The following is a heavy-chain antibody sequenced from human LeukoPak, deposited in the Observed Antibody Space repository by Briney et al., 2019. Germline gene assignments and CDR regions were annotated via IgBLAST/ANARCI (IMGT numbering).Heavy chain of an antibody. J-gene: IGHJ4*02. D-gene: IGHD1-7*01. CDR3: ARDNRWNYPDY. CDR1: GFTFSSYW. Sequence: GGSLRLSCAASGFTFSSYWMQWVRQPPGKGLVWVSRISGDGTTTRYADSVKGQFTISRDNAKSTLFLQMSSLRAEDTAVYYCARDNRWNYPDYWGQGTLVTVSS. CDR2: ISGDGTTT. V-gene: IGHV3-74*01.